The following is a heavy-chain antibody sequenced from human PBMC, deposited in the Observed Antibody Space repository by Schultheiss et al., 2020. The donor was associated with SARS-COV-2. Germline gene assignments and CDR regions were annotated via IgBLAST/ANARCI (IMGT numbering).Heavy chain of an antibody. J-gene: IGHJ5*02. CDR1: GGSVSSGSYY. V-gene: IGHV4-61*01. CDR3: ARVPARSTYDFWSGYWGGNWFDP. CDR2: IYYSGST. Sequence: SETLSLTCTVSGGSVSSGSYYWSWIRQPPGKGLEWIGYIYYSGSTNYNPSLKSRVTISVDTSKNQFSLKLSSVTAADTAVYYCARVPARSTYDFWSGYWGGNWFDPWGQGTLFTVSS. D-gene: IGHD3-3*01.